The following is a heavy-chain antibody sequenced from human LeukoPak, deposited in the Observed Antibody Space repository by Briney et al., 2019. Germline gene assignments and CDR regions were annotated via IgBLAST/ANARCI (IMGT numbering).Heavy chain of an antibody. CDR3: ARHALYGEVDY. V-gene: IGHV4-59*08. Sequence: PSETLSLTCTVSGGSISSYYWSWIRQPPGKGLEWIGYIYYSGTTNYNPSLESRVTISIDTSKNQFSLKLSSVTAADTAVYYCARHALYGEVDYWGQGTLVTVSS. D-gene: IGHD4-17*01. J-gene: IGHJ4*02. CDR2: IYYSGTT. CDR1: GGSISSYY.